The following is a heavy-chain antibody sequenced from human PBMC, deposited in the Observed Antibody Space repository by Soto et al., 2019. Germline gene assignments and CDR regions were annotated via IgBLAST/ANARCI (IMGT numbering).Heavy chain of an antibody. Sequence: GASVKVSCKASGGTFSSYAISWVRQAPGQGLEWMGGIIPIFGTANYAQKFQGRVTITADESTSTAYMELSSLRSEDTAVYYCARDVMDTAMVNLFDPWGQGTQVTVSS. CDR2: IIPIFGTA. CDR3: ARDVMDTAMVNLFDP. J-gene: IGHJ5*02. D-gene: IGHD5-18*01. CDR1: GGTFSSYA. V-gene: IGHV1-69*13.